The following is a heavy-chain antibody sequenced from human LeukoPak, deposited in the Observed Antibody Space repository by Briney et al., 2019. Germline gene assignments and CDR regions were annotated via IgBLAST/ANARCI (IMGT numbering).Heavy chain of an antibody. D-gene: IGHD5-12*01. Sequence: SETLSLTCTVSGYPISSGHYWGWIRQPPGKGLEWIGSIYRSGTTYYNPSLKSRVTISVDTSKNKNQISLSLSSVTAADTAVYYCARIYTGYPGVYWGQGTLVTVSS. V-gene: IGHV4-38-2*02. J-gene: IGHJ4*02. CDR2: IYRSGTT. CDR3: ARIYTGYPGVY. CDR1: GYPISSGHY.